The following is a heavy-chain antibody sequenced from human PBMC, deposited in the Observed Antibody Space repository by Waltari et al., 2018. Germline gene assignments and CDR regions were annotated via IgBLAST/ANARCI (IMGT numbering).Heavy chain of an antibody. V-gene: IGHV3-30*02. CDR2: ILYDGSDD. J-gene: IGHJ3*01. Sequence: QMYLVESGGTVVQPGTSLTLSCAASGFTVNKNNMHWVRQAPGKGLEWVSFILYDGSDDSYADSVKGRFTISRDNSKHTIFLQMIGLKVEDTAVYFCAKDSGSGGYAFDVWGQGTMVTVSS. D-gene: IGHD1-26*01. CDR1: GFTVNKNN. CDR3: AKDSGSGGYAFDV.